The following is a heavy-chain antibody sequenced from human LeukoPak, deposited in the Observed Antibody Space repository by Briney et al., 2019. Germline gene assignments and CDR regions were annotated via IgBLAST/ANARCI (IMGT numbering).Heavy chain of an antibody. V-gene: IGHV1-46*01. Sequence: ASVKVSCKASGYTFTSYYMHWVRQAPGQGLEWMGIINPSGGSTSYAQKFQGRVTMTRDMSTSTVYMELSSLRSDDTAVYYCARGSPPRRNYDSSGYYSYYFDYWGQGTLVTVS. J-gene: IGHJ4*02. CDR3: ARGSPPRRNYDSSGYYSYYFDY. CDR2: INPSGGST. CDR1: GYTFTSYY. D-gene: IGHD3-22*01.